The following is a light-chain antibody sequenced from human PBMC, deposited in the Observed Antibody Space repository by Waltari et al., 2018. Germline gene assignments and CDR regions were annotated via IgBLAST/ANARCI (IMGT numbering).Light chain of an antibody. CDR3: HHVNSYPLT. Sequence: DIQLTQSPSFLSASVGDRVTITCRASQGISSYLTWFQQKPGKAPKLLIYAASTLQSGVPSRFSGSGSGTEFTLTISSLQPEDFATYYCHHVNSYPLTFGGGTKVEIK. CDR1: QGISSY. V-gene: IGKV1-9*01. J-gene: IGKJ4*01. CDR2: AAS.